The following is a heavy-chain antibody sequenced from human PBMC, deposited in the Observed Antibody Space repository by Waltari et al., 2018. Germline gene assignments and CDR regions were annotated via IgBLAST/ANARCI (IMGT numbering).Heavy chain of an antibody. CDR1: GYSISSGYY. CDR3: ARDPGYYYDSSGYIDY. V-gene: IGHV4-38-2*02. Sequence: QVQLQESGPGLVKPSETLSLTCAVSGYSISSGYYWGWIRQPPGMGLEWIGSIYHSGSTYYNPSLKSRVTISVDTSKNQFSLKLSSVTAADTAVYYCARDPGYYYDSSGYIDYWGQGTLVTVSS. CDR2: IYHSGST. J-gene: IGHJ4*02. D-gene: IGHD3-22*01.